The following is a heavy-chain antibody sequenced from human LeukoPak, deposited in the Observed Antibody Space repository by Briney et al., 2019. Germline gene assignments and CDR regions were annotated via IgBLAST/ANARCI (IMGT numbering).Heavy chain of an antibody. J-gene: IGHJ4*02. CDR3: ARAEVRGVIIH. D-gene: IGHD3-10*01. CDR1: GGTFSSYA. V-gene: IGHV1-69*04. Sequence: SVKVSCKASGGTFSSYAISWVRQAPGQGLEWMGRIIPILGIANYAQKFQGRVTITADKSTSTAYMELSSLRSEDTAVYYCARAEVRGVIIHWGQGTLVTVSS. CDR2: IIPILGIA.